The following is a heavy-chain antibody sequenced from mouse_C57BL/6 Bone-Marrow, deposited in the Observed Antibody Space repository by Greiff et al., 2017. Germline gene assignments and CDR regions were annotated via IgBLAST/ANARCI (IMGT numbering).Heavy chain of an antibody. V-gene: IGHV1-84*01. J-gene: IGHJ4*01. D-gene: IGHD1-1*01. CDR1: GYTFTDYY. Sequence: QVQLKQSGPELVKPAASVKISCKASGYTFTDYYINWVKQRPGQGLEWIGWIYPGSGNTKYNEKFKGKATLTVDTSSSTAYMQLSSLTSEDSAVYFCARGVITTVVATEYYAMDYWGQGTSVTVSS. CDR2: IYPGSGNT. CDR3: ARGVITTVVATEYYAMDY.